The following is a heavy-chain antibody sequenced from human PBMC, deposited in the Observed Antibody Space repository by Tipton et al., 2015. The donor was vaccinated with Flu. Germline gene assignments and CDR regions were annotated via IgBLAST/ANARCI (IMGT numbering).Heavy chain of an antibody. V-gene: IGHV3-48*03. Sequence: SLRLSCAASGFTFSNYEMNWVRQAPGKGLEWVSYIRSSGTTTYYADSVKGRFTISRDNAKNSLYLQMNGLRAEDTAVYYCARGFIRLCDYWGQGTLVSVSS. CDR1: GFTFSNYE. J-gene: IGHJ4*02. CDR3: ARGFIRLCDY. CDR2: IRSSGTTT. D-gene: IGHD3-16*01.